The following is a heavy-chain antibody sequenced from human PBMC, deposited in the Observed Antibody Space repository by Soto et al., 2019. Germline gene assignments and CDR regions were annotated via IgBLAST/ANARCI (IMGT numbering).Heavy chain of an antibody. CDR1: GYTFTGYF. CDR3: ARSSGSSSYYGMDV. V-gene: IGHV1-2*02. D-gene: IGHD1-26*01. CDR2: INSKSGGT. Sequence: QVQLVQSGAEVRKPGASVKVSCKASGYTFTGYFMHWVRQAPGQGLEWMGWINSKSGGTNYAQKFQGRVPMTRDTSISTAYMELSRLRSDDTAVYYCARSSGSSSYYGMDVWGQGTTVTVSS. J-gene: IGHJ6*02.